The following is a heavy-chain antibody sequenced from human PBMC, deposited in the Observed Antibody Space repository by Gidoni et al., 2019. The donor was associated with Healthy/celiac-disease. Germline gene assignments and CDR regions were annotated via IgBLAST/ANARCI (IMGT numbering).Heavy chain of an antibody. J-gene: IGHJ4*02. CDR2: TYYRSKWYN. Sequence: LEWLGRTYYRSKWYNDYAVSVKSRITINPDTSKNQFSLQLNSVTPEDTAVYYCARGSFDYDILTGYNYWGQGTLVTVSS. D-gene: IGHD3-9*01. CDR3: ARGSFDYDILTGYNY. V-gene: IGHV6-1*01.